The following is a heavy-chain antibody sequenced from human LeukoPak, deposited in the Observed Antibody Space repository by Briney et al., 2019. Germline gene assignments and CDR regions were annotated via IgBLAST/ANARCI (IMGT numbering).Heavy chain of an antibody. CDR1: GGSISNYY. V-gene: IGHV4-59*01. CDR3: AGAKGNSNYPYYYMDV. CDR2: IYYSGST. D-gene: IGHD4-11*01. J-gene: IGHJ6*03. Sequence: SETLSLTCTVSGGSISNYYWSWVRQPPGKGLEWIGYIYYSGSTNYSPSLKSRVTISVDMSKNQFSLKLGSVTAADTAVYYCAGAKGNSNYPYYYMDVWGKGTTVTVSS.